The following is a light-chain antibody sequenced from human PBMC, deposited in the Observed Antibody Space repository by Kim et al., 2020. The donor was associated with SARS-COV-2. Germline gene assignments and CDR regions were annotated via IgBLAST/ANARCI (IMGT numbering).Light chain of an antibody. V-gene: IGLV7-46*01. CDR1: SGTVTSGHD. CDR3: LFSFSGPRV. J-gene: IGLJ3*02. Sequence: PGGTDTRTCGSSSGTVTSGHDPYWIQQKPGHAPRTLIYDTSDKHSWTPARFSGSLLGGKAALTLSGAQPEDEADYYCLFSFSGPRVFGGGTRLTVL. CDR2: DTS.